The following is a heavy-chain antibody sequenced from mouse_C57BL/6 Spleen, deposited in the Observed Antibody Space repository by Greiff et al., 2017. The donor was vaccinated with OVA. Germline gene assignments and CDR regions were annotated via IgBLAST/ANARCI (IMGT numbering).Heavy chain of an antibody. V-gene: IGHV5-17*01. J-gene: IGHJ3*01. CDR3: TREWDDYDGREGFAY. D-gene: IGHD2-4*01. CDR1: GFTFSDYG. Sequence: EVKLMESGGGLVKPGGSLKLSCAASGFTFSDYGMHWVRQAPEKGLEWVAYISSGSSTIYYADTVKGRFTISRDNAKNTLFLQMTSLRSEDTAMYYCTREWDDYDGREGFAYWGQGTLATVSA. CDR2: ISSGSSTI.